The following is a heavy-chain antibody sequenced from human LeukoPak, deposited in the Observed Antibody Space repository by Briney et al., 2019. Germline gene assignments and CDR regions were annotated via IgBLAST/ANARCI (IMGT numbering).Heavy chain of an antibody. Sequence: GGSLRLSCAASGFTISTYGMNWVRQAPRKGLEWVSAIFGSGDSTYYADSVKGRFTISRDKSKNTLYLQMHSLRAEDTDVYYCAKDQKPDSGYDIDYWGQGTLVTVSS. V-gene: IGHV3-23*01. CDR3: AKDQKPDSGYDIDY. CDR2: IFGSGDST. J-gene: IGHJ4*02. CDR1: GFTISTYG. D-gene: IGHD5-12*01.